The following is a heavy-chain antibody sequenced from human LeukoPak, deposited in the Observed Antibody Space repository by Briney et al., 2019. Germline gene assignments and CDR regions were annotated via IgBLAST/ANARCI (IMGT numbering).Heavy chain of an antibody. D-gene: IGHD2-2*01. CDR2: INLNSVAT. CDR3: ARDGGWYQLLWWFDP. J-gene: IGHJ5*02. Sequence: ASVKVSCKASVYTFTGYYMHWVRQAPGGGREWMGWINLNSVATKYAQKFQGRVTMTRDTSISTAYMEVSRLRFDDTAVYYCARDGGWYQLLWWFDPWGQGTLVTVSS. V-gene: IGHV1-2*02. CDR1: VYTFTGYY.